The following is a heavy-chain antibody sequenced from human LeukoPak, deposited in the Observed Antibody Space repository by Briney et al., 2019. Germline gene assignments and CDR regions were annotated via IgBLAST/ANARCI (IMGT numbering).Heavy chain of an antibody. CDR1: GFTFNEYA. D-gene: IGHD3-16*01. CDR3: TGDSDLGRSPSEFHH. J-gene: IGHJ1*01. V-gene: IGHV3-9*01. CDR2: LTWNSRNL. Sequence: PGGALRLSCADSGFTFNEYAMHWGRRAPGKGVEWVSGLTWNSRNLVYADSVKGRFTISRDNAKKSLYLQMNSLRAEDTALYYCTGDSDLGRSPSEFHHWGQGTPVTVSS.